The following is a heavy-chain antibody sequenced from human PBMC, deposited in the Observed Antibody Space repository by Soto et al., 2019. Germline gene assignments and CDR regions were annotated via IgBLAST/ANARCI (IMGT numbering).Heavy chain of an antibody. D-gene: IGHD3-10*01. CDR1: GGSFSGYY. CDR3: ARMVRGLHGYYYMDG. CDR2: INHSGST. V-gene: IGHV4-34*01. J-gene: IGHJ6*03. Sequence: PSETLSLTCAVYGGSFSGYYWSWIRQPPGRGLEWIGEINHSGSTNYNPSLKSRVTISVDTSKNQFSLKLSSVTAADTAVYYCARMVRGLHGYYYMDGWGKGTTVTVSS.